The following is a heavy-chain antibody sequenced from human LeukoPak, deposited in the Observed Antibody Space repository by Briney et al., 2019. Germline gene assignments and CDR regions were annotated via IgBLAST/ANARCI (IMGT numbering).Heavy chain of an antibody. CDR3: ARATNGVIDY. CDR1: GGSISSYY. CDR2: IYYSGST. J-gene: IGHJ4*02. V-gene: IGHV4-59*01. D-gene: IGHD3-16*02. Sequence: SETLSLTCTVSGGSISSYYWSWIRQPPGKGLEWIGYIYYSGSTNYNPSLKSRVTISVDTSKNQFSLKLSSVTAADTAVYYCARATNGVIDYWGQGTLVTVSS.